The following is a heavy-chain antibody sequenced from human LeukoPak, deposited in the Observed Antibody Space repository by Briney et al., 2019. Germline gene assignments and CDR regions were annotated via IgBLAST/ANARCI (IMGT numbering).Heavy chain of an antibody. CDR1: GFYFGGHA. D-gene: IGHD3-10*01. V-gene: IGHV3-48*04. Sequence: GGSLRLSCVASGFYFGGHAMHWLRQAPGKGLEWVAYITYGSDTIFYVDSVKGRFTVSRDSAKNSLYLQMDSLRAEDTAVYYCARYHLGSYFRDPFDHWGQGTLVTVSS. J-gene: IGHJ4*02. CDR3: ARYHLGSYFRDPFDH. CDR2: ITYGSDTI.